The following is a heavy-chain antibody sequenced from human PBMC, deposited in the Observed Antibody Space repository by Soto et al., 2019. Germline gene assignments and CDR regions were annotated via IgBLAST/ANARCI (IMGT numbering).Heavy chain of an antibody. Sequence: GGPLRLSCAASGFTFSSYAMHWVRQAPGKGLEWVAVISYDGSNKYYADSVKGRFTISRDNSENTLYLQMNSLRAEDTAVYYCAREGHSGYGNLYYFDYWGQGTLVTVSS. CDR3: AREGHSGYGNLYYFDY. D-gene: IGHD5-12*01. J-gene: IGHJ4*02. CDR2: ISYDGSNK. CDR1: GFTFSSYA. V-gene: IGHV3-30-3*01.